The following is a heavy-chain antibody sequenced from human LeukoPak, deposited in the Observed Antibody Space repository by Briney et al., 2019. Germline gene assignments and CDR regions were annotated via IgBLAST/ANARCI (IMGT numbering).Heavy chain of an antibody. D-gene: IGHD3-22*01. CDR2: IKSDGST. J-gene: IGHJ1*01. CDR3: ARAPAEIGGYYPEYFRH. V-gene: IGHV3-74*01. Sequence: PGGSLRLSCAASGLTFSDYYMSWIRQAPGKGLVWVSRIKSDGSTNYADSVKGRFTISRDNAKNTVSLQMNSLRAEDTGVYYCARAPAEIGGYYPEYFRHWGQGTLVTVSS. CDR1: GLTFSDYY.